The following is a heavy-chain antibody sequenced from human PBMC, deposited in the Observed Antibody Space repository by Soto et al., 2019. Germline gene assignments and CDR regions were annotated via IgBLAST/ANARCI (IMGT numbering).Heavy chain of an antibody. CDR1: GFTFSSYA. V-gene: IGHV3-23*01. Sequence: PGGSLRLSCAASGFTFSSYAMSWVRQAPGKGLEWVSAISGSGGSTYYADSVKGRFTISRDNSKNTLYLQMNSLRAEDTAVYYCPRYLNYYYDSFWFDPWGQGTLGTVSA. J-gene: IGHJ5*02. CDR3: PRYLNYYYDSFWFDP. CDR2: ISGSGGST. D-gene: IGHD3-22*01.